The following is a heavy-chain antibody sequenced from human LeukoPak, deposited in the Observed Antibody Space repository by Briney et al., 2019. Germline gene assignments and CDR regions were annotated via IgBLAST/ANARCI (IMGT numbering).Heavy chain of an antibody. J-gene: IGHJ4*02. D-gene: IGHD2/OR15-2a*01. CDR2: ISGSGGRA. V-gene: IGHV3-23*01. CDR1: GFTFSSYA. CDR3: AREGPRGNSQFDY. Sequence: PGGSLRLSCAASGFTFSSYAMSWVRQAPGKGLEWVSVISGSGGRASYADSVKGRFTISRDNSKNTLYLQVNSLRAEDTAVYYCAREGPRGNSQFDYWGQGTLVTVSS.